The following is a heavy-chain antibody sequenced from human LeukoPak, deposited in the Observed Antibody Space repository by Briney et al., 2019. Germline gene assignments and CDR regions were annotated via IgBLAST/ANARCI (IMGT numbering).Heavy chain of an antibody. Sequence: GASVKVSCKASGYTFTNYAISWVRQAPGQGLEWMGWISGHNGNTNYAQNLQGRVTMTTDTSTSTAYMELRSLRSDDTAVYYCARKIAAAGFDYWGQGTLVTVSS. J-gene: IGHJ4*02. CDR1: GYTFTNYA. CDR3: ARKIAAAGFDY. V-gene: IGHV1-18*01. D-gene: IGHD6-13*01. CDR2: ISGHNGNT.